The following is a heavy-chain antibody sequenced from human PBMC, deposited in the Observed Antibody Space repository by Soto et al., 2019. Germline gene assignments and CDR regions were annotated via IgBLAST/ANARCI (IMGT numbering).Heavy chain of an antibody. J-gene: IGHJ4*02. CDR2: ISYDGRHK. CDR1: GFAFRTFD. V-gene: IGHV3-30*03. Sequence: QVKMVESGGGVVQPGRSLRLSCTASGFAFRTFDLHWVRQSPGKGLDWVASISYDGRHKEYGDSVKGRFTISRDDSKNTFYLHMRGMRVEDTAKYGCAREEVAAFDYWGQGTLLTASS. D-gene: IGHD1-26*01. CDR3: AREEVAAFDY.